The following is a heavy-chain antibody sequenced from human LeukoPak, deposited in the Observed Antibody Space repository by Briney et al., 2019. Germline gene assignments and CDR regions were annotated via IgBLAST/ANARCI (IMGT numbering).Heavy chain of an antibody. Sequence: GGSLRLSCAASGFQFSNYWMNWVRQAPGKGLEWVSTISSSSSYIYYADSVKGRFTISRDNAKNSLYLQMNSLRAEDTAVYYCARDRAYDSSGYNWFDPWGQGTLVTVPS. D-gene: IGHD3-22*01. V-gene: IGHV3-21*01. CDR1: GFQFSNYW. J-gene: IGHJ5*02. CDR3: ARDRAYDSSGYNWFDP. CDR2: ISSSSSYI.